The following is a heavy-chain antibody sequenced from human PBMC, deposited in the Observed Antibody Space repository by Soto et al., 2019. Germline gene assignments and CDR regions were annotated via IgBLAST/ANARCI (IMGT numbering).Heavy chain of an antibody. CDR2: IYHSGST. Sequence: SETLSLTYTVSGGSISSGGYYWSWIRQPPGKGLEWIGYIYHSGSTYYNPSLKSRVTISVDRSKNQFSLKLSSVTAADTAVYYCARSRTSSLGRTFDYWGQGTLVTVSS. D-gene: IGHD3-16*01. CDR1: GGSISSGGYY. J-gene: IGHJ4*02. V-gene: IGHV4-30-2*01. CDR3: ARSRTSSLGRTFDY.